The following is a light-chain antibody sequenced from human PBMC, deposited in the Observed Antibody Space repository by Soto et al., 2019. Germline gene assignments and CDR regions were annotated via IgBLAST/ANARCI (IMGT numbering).Light chain of an antibody. Sequence: QSLLTQPPSASATPGQRVTISCYGSISNIGSNPVSWYQQLPGTAPKVLMFNNNQRPSGVPDRFSASKSGISASLAISGLQSEDEADYHCAAWDDSLSGVVFGGGTKVTVL. J-gene: IGLJ3*02. CDR1: ISNIGSNP. CDR3: AAWDDSLSGVV. CDR2: NNN. V-gene: IGLV1-44*01.